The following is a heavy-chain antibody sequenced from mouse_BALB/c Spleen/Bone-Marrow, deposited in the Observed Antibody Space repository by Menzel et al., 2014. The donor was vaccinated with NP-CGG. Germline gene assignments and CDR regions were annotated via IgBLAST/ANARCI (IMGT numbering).Heavy chain of an antibody. V-gene: IGHV14-4*02. J-gene: IGHJ3*01. CDR2: IDPENGDI. CDR3: NSYRIQAWFAY. Sequence: VQLKQSGAELVRSGASVKLSCTASGFNIKDYYMHWVKQRPEQGLEWIGWIDPENGDIEYAPKFQGKATMTADTSSNTAYLQLSSLTSEDTAVYNCNSYRIQAWFAYWGQGTLVTVSA. CDR1: GFNIKDYY. D-gene: IGHD2-12*01.